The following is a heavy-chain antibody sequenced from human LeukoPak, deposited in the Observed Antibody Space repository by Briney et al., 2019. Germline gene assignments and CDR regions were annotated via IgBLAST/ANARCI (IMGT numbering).Heavy chain of an antibody. CDR3: ARDITTVNHPYWYFDL. J-gene: IGHJ2*01. CDR1: GYTFTDYY. D-gene: IGHD4-17*01. CDR2: MHPNSGGT. V-gene: IGHV1-2*02. Sequence: ASVKVSCKASGYTFTDYYMHWLRQAPGQGLEWMGWMHPNSGGTNYAQKFQGRVTMTRDTSISTAYMDLSSLRSDDTAVYYCARDITTVNHPYWYFDLWGRGTLVTVSS.